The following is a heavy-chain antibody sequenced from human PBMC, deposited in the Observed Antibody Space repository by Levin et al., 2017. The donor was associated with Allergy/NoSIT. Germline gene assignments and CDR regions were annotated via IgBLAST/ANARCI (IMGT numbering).Heavy chain of an antibody. V-gene: IGHV4-59*01. CDR2: ISYSGST. CDR1: GGSISSYY. Sequence: KSSETLSLTCTVSGGSISSYYWSWIRQPPGKGLEWIGYISYSGSTNYNPSLKSRVTISVDTSKNQFSLKLSSVTAADTAVYYCARNYDFWSGYSFGGFDIWGQGTMVTVSS. J-gene: IGHJ3*02. CDR3: ARNYDFWSGYSFGGFDI. D-gene: IGHD3-3*01.